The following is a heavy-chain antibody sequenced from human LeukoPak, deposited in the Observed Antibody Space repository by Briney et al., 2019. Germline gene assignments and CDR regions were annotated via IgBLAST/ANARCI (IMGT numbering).Heavy chain of an antibody. V-gene: IGHV3-23*01. Sequence: GSLILSCAASGFTFSSYAMSWVRQAPGKGLELVSAISGSGGSTYYADSVKGRFTISRDNSKNTLYLQMTSLRAEDTAVYYCAKDAERWLQYNWFDPWGQGTLVTVSS. CDR2: ISGSGGST. CDR3: AKDAERWLQYNWFDP. D-gene: IGHD5-24*01. J-gene: IGHJ5*02. CDR1: GFTFSSYA.